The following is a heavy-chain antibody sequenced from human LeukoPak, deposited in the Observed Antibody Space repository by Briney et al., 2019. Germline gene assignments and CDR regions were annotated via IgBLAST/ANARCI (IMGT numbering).Heavy chain of an antibody. J-gene: IGHJ6*02. V-gene: IGHV6-1*01. D-gene: IGHD6-13*01. CDR3: ARDRGRMAAAAYYYYGMDV. Sequence: SQTLSLTCAISGDSVSSNSAAWNWIRQSPSRGLEWLGRTYYRSKWYNDYAVSVKSRITINPDTSKNQFSLQLNSVTPEDTAVYYCARDRGRMAAAAYYYYGMDVWGQGTTVTVSS. CDR2: TYYRSKWYN. CDR1: GDSVSSNSAA.